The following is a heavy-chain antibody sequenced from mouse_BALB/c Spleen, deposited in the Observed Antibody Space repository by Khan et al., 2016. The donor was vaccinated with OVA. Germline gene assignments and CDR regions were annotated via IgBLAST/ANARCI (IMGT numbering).Heavy chain of an antibody. D-gene: IGHD1-1*01. J-gene: IGHJ2*01. V-gene: IGHV1-7*01. Sequence: QVQLQQSGAELAKPGASVKMSCKASGYTFANYWMHWVKQRPGQGLDWIGYINPSTGYTDYNQKFKDKATLTADKSSSTAYMQLSSLTSEDFAVYYSSGLDSSYGTTFVYWDQGTTLTVSS. CDR1: GYTFANYW. CDR3: SGLDSSYGTTFVY. CDR2: INPSTGYT.